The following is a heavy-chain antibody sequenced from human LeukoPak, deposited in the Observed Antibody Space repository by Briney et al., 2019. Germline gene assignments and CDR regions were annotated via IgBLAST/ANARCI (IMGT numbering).Heavy chain of an antibody. CDR3: ARQGYCSGGSCFHLNWFDP. CDR2: IYYSGST. Sequence: SETLSLTCTVSGGSTSSSSYYWGWIRQPPGKGLEWIGSIYYSGSTYYNPSLKSRVTISVDTSKNQFSLKLSSVTAADTAVYYCARQGYCSGGSCFHLNWFDPWGQGTLVTVSS. V-gene: IGHV4-39*01. J-gene: IGHJ5*02. CDR1: GGSTSSSSYY. D-gene: IGHD2-15*01.